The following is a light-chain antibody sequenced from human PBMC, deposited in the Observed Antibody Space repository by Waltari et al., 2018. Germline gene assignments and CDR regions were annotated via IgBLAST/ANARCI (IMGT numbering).Light chain of an antibody. CDR3: ISYTSSTTWV. CDR2: DVL. Sequence: QSALTQPPSASGSPGQSVTIPCTGTSRDVGGSNRVPWYQPYPGKGPKLILYDVLKRPSGVPDRFSGSKSGNTASLTISGLQAEDEADYYCISYTSSTTWVFGGGTSLTVL. V-gene: IGLV2-18*02. CDR1: SRDVGGSNR. J-gene: IGLJ3*02.